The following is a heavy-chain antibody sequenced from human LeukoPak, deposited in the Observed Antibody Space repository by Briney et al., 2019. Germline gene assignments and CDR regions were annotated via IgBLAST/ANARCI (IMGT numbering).Heavy chain of an antibody. V-gene: IGHV4-39*01. CDR2: IYYTRST. CDR3: ARGVTMIVVVIHDWYFDL. D-gene: IGHD3-22*01. CDR1: GGSISSSSYY. J-gene: IGHJ2*01. Sequence: SETLSLTCTVSGGSISSSSYYWGWIRQPPGEGLEWIGSIYYTRSTYYNPSLKSQVTISVDTSKNQFSLKLTSVTAADTAVYYCARGVTMIVVVIHDWYFDLWGRGTLVTVSS.